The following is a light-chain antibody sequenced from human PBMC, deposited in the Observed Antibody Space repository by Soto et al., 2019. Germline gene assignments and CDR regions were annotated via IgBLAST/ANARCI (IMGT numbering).Light chain of an antibody. CDR3: QQSYSTPYT. J-gene: IGKJ2*01. CDR2: AAS. Sequence: DIQMTQSPSSLSASVGDRVTITCRASQSISSYLNWYQQKPGKAPKLLIYAASSLQSGVPSRFSGSGSGTDFTLTIISLQPEDFATDDGQQSYSTPYTFGQGTKLEIK. CDR1: QSISSY. V-gene: IGKV1-39*01.